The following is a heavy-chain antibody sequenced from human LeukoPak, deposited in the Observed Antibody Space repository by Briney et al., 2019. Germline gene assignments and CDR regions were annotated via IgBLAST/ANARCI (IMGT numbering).Heavy chain of an antibody. CDR3: ARDTYGDSYGRFDP. J-gene: IGHJ5*02. D-gene: IGHD5-18*01. Sequence: ASVKVSCKASGYTFTSYGISWVRQAPGQGLEWMGWISAYNGNTNYAQKLQGRVTMTRDTSISTAYMELSRLRSDDTAVYYCARDTYGDSYGRFDPWGQGTLVTVSS. CDR2: ISAYNGNT. V-gene: IGHV1-18*01. CDR1: GYTFTSYG.